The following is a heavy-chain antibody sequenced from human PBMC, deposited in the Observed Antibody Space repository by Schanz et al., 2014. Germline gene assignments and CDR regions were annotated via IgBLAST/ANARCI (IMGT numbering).Heavy chain of an antibody. Sequence: VQLVESGGGLVKPGGSLRLSCTASGFPFSDYFMAWIRQPPGRGLEWVSYIGNGGVTIYYADSVKGRFTISRDNSKNSLYLQMNSLRAEDTAVYYCARIGGSVFDYWAQGTLVTVSS. CDR1: GFPFSDYF. CDR3: ARIGGSVFDY. CDR2: IGNGGVTI. V-gene: IGHV3-11*01. D-gene: IGHD3-10*01. J-gene: IGHJ4*02.